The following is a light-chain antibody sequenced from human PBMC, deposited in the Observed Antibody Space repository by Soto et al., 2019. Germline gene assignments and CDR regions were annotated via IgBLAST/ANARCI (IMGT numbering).Light chain of an antibody. CDR3: QQYDTYST. CDR1: QTIINW. V-gene: IGKV1-5*03. J-gene: IGKJ1*01. Sequence: IHMTHSPATLSASVLYRVTITCRASQTIINWLAWYQQKPGKAPKLLIYKASTLEGEVPSRFSGSGSETEFTLTINSLQPDDSATYYCQQYDTYSTFGQGTKVDIK. CDR2: KAS.